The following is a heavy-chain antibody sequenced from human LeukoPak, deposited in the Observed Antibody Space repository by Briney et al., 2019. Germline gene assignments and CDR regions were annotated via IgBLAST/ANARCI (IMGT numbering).Heavy chain of an antibody. Sequence: GSLRLSCAASGFTFSSYGMHWVRQAPGKGLEWVAVIWYDGSNKYYADSVKGRFTISRDNSKNTPYLQMNSLRAEDTAVYYCARDSSSSFKNAFDIWGQGTMVTVSS. CDR3: ARDSSSSFKNAFDI. D-gene: IGHD6-13*01. CDR1: GFTFSSYG. V-gene: IGHV3-33*01. J-gene: IGHJ3*02. CDR2: IWYDGSNK.